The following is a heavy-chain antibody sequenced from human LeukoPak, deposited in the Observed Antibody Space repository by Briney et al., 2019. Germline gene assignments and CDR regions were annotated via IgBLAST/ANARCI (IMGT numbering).Heavy chain of an antibody. Sequence: GGSLRLSCSASGFTFSSYAMRWVRQVPGKGLEWVSGITISGGSTYYADSVKGRFTISRDNSKNTLYLQMNSLRAEDTAVYYCARDINYDSSGGDLWGRGTLVTVSS. CDR2: ITISGGST. V-gene: IGHV3-23*01. CDR3: ARDINYDSSGGDL. CDR1: GFTFSSYA. J-gene: IGHJ2*01. D-gene: IGHD3-22*01.